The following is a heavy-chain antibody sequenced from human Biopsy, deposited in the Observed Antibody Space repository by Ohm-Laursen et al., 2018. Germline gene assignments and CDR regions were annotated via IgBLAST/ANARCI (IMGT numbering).Heavy chain of an antibody. CDR2: ISYDGSGE. CDR3: ARDGKRWDYSTYFSWHFDL. CDR1: GFTFTSYA. Sequence: RSLRLSCSASGFTFTSYAMHWVRQAPGKGLEWVAVISYDGSGEYYADSLQGRFIISRDNPKNTVDLQINSLRAEDTAVYFCARDGKRWDYSTYFSWHFDLWGRGTLVTVSS. J-gene: IGHJ2*01. D-gene: IGHD4-11*01. V-gene: IGHV3-30*03.